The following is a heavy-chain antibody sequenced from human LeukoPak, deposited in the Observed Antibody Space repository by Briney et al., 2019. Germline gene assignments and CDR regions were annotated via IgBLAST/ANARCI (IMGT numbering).Heavy chain of an antibody. CDR2: INPNSGGT. CDR3: ARDPARRASEYDY. Sequence: GASVKVSCKASGYTFTGYYMHWVRQAPGQGLEWMGWINPNSGGTNYAQKFQGRVTMTRDTSISTAYMELSRLRSDDTAVYYCARDPARRASEYDYWGQGTLVTVSS. CDR1: GYTFTGYY. V-gene: IGHV1-2*02. D-gene: IGHD6-6*01. J-gene: IGHJ4*02.